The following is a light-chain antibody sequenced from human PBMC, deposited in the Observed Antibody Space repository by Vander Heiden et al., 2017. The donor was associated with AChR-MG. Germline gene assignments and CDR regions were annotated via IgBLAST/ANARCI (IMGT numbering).Light chain of an antibody. V-gene: IGKV1-39*01. J-gene: IGKJ1*01. CDR3: QQTDNTPWT. CDR1: QSISFY. Sequence: DIQMTQSPSSLSASVGDRVTITCRASQSISFYLNWYQQKVGEAPKLLIYGASGLQSGVPSRFSGSGSGTDFTLTINSLQPEDFATYYCQQTDNTPWTFGLGTKVEIK. CDR2: GAS.